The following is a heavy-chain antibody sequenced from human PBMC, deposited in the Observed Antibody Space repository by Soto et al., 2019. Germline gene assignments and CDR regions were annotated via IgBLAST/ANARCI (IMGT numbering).Heavy chain of an antibody. J-gene: IGHJ4*02. V-gene: IGHV1-3*01. Sequence: KFQGRVSITWDSSASTAYMELSSLRSEDTAVYYCARSGVDYNLYYEFDYWGQGTLVTVSS. CDR3: ARSGVDYNLYYEFDY. D-gene: IGHD2-8*01.